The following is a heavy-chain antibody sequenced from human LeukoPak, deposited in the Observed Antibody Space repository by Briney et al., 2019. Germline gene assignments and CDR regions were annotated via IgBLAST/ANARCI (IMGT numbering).Heavy chain of an antibody. CDR3: ARDGYYYDSSGLYYYGMDV. J-gene: IGHJ6*02. D-gene: IGHD3-22*01. V-gene: IGHV1-18*01. CDR2: ISAYNGNT. Sequence: ASVNVSCKASGYTFTSYGIRWVRRAPGQGLEWMGWISAYNGNTNYAQKLQGRVTMTTDTSTSTAYMELRSLRSDDTAVYYCARDGYYYDSSGLYYYGMDVWGQGTTVTVSS. CDR1: GYTFTSYG.